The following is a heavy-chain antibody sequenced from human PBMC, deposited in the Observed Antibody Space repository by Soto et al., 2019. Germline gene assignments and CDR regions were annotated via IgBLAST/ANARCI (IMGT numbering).Heavy chain of an antibody. J-gene: IGHJ6*02. CDR2: INGGNGNT. Sequence: ASVKVSCKASGYTFTSYAMHWVRQAPGQRLEWRGWINGGNGNTKYSQKFQGRVTITRDTFASTAYMEMSSLRSEDTDVYYCARDISIAWLGYYYYGMDVWGQGTTVTVSS. CDR3: ARDISIAWLGYYYYGMDV. D-gene: IGHD6-6*01. V-gene: IGHV1-3*01. CDR1: GYTFTSYA.